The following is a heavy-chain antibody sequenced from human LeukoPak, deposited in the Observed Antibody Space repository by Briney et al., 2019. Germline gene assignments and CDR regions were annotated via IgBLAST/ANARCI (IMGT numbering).Heavy chain of an antibody. CDR2: ISAYNGNT. V-gene: IGHV1-18*04. D-gene: IGHD6-19*01. Sequence: ASVKVSFKASGYTFTIYGISWVRQAPGQGLEWMGWISAYNGNTNYAQKLQGRVTMTTDTSTSTAYMELRSLRSDDTAVYYCARALESGIAVAGTFDYWGQGTLVTVSS. CDR1: GYTFTIYG. J-gene: IGHJ4*02. CDR3: ARALESGIAVAGTFDY.